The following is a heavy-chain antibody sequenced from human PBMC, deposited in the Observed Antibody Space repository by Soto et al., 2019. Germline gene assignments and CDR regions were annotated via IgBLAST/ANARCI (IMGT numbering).Heavy chain of an antibody. J-gene: IGHJ4*02. CDR2: ISGSGGST. CDR1: GFTFSNYA. V-gene: IGHV3-23*01. CDR3: AKRGSGSYYDY. Sequence: EVQLLESGGGLVQPGGSLRLSCAASGFTFSNYAMNWVRQAPGKGLEWVSVISGSGGSTYYADSVKGRFTISRDNSKNTRYLQRNSLRAEDTAVYYCAKRGSGSYYDYWGQGTLVTVSS. D-gene: IGHD3-10*01.